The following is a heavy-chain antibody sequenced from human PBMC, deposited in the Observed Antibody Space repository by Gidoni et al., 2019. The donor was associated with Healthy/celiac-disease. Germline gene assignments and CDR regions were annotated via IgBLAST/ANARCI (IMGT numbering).Heavy chain of an antibody. D-gene: IGHD1-26*01. CDR3: ARDLGIVGARSASYGMDV. CDR2: IWYDGSNK. CDR1: GFTFSSYG. V-gene: IGHV3-33*01. Sequence: QVQLVESGGGVVQPGRSLRLSCAASGFTFSSYGMHWVRQAPGKGLEWVAVIWYDGSNKYYADSVKGRFTISRDNSKNTLYLQMNSLRAEDTAVYYCARDLGIVGARSASYGMDVWGQGTTVTVSS. J-gene: IGHJ6*02.